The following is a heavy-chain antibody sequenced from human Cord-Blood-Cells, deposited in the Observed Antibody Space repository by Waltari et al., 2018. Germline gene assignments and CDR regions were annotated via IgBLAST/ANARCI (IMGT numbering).Heavy chain of an antibody. Sequence: EVQLVESGGGLVQPGGSLRLSCAASGFTFSRYWMSWVRQAPGKGLEWVANIKQDGSEKYYVDSVKGRFTISRDNAKNSLYLQMNSLRAEDTAVYYCARDRAGGTFDYWGQGTLVTVSS. V-gene: IGHV3-7*01. CDR3: ARDRAGGTFDY. CDR1: GFTFSRYW. J-gene: IGHJ4*02. D-gene: IGHD3-16*01. CDR2: IKQDGSEK.